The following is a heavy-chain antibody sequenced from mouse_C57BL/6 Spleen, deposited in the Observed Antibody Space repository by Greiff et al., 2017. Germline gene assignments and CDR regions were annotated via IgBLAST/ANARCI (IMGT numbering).Heavy chain of an antibody. CDR3: TRRDDYDVLAY. D-gene: IGHD2-4*01. CDR2: ISSGGDYI. CDR1: GFTFSSYA. J-gene: IGHJ3*01. Sequence: EVKLVESGEGLVKPGGSLKLSCAASGFTFSSYAMSWVRQTPEKRLEWVAYISSGGDYIYYADTVKGRFTISRDNARNTLYLQMSSLKSEDTAMYYCTRRDDYDVLAYWGQGTLVTVSA. V-gene: IGHV5-9-1*02.